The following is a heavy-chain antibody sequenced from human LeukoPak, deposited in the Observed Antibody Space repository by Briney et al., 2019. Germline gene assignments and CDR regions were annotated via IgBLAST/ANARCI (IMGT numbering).Heavy chain of an antibody. D-gene: IGHD4-17*01. CDR1: GGSISSSNW. CDR2: IYHSGST. V-gene: IGHV4-4*02. CDR3: AKAANYGDYQYYYMDV. Sequence: PSETLSLTCAVSGGSISSSNWWSWVRQPPGKGLEWIGEIYHSGSTNYNPSLKSRVTISVDKSKNQFSLKLSSVTAADAAVYYCAKAANYGDYQYYYMDVWGKGTTVTISS. J-gene: IGHJ6*03.